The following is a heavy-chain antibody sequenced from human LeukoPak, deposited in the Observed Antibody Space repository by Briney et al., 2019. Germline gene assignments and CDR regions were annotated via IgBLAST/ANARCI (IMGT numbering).Heavy chain of an antibody. CDR1: GFTFSTYA. D-gene: IGHD3-22*01. Sequence: GGSLRLSCAASGFTFSTYAMSWVRQAPGKGLEWVSAISSTGGHTYYADSVKGRFTISRDNSKNTLYLQMNSLRAEDTAVYYCAKDGRNYYDSSGHFDYWGQGTLVTVSS. J-gene: IGHJ4*02. CDR2: ISSTGGHT. V-gene: IGHV3-23*01. CDR3: AKDGRNYYDSSGHFDY.